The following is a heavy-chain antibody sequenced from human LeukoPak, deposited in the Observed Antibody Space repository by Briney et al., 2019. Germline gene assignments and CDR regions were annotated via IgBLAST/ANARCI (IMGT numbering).Heavy chain of an antibody. J-gene: IGHJ5*02. CDR2: ISSSSSYI. V-gene: IGHV3-21*01. CDR3: ARDWPGGGFDP. CDR1: GFTFSSYS. D-gene: IGHD3-10*01. Sequence: GGSLRLSCAASGFTFSSYSINWVRQAPGKGLEWVSSISSSSSYIYYADSVKGRFTISRDNAKNSLYLQMNSLRAEDTAVYYCARDWPGGGFDPWGQGTLVTVSS.